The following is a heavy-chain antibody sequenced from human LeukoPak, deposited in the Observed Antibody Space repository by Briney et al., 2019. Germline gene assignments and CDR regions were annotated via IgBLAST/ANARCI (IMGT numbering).Heavy chain of an antibody. J-gene: IGHJ4*02. CDR1: GFTFSSYW. Sequence: PGGSLRLSCAASGFTFSSYWMSWVRQAPGKGLEWVANIKQDGSEKYYVDSVKGRFTISRDNAKNSLYLQMNSLRAEGTAVYYCARDNWNYVFDYWGQGTLVTVSS. V-gene: IGHV3-7*03. CDR2: IKQDGSEK. D-gene: IGHD1-7*01. CDR3: ARDNWNYVFDY.